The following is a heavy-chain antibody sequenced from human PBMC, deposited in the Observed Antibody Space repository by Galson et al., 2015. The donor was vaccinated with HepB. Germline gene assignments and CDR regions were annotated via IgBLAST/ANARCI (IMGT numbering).Heavy chain of an antibody. J-gene: IGHJ4*02. V-gene: IGHV3-11*06. CDR3: AKGQQLVRFWALFDY. Sequence: SLRLSCAASGFTFSDYYMSWIRQAPGKGLEWVSYISSSSSYTNYADSVKGRFTISRDNAKNSLYLQMNSLRAEDTAVYYCAKGQQLVRFWALFDYWGQGTLVTVSS. D-gene: IGHD6-13*01. CDR2: ISSSSSYT. CDR1: GFTFSDYY.